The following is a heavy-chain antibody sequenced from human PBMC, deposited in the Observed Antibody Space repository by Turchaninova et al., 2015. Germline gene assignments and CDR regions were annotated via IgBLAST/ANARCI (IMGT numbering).Heavy chain of an antibody. CDR1: GITFINYV. J-gene: IGHJ3*02. V-gene: IGHV3-30*04. D-gene: IGHD3-22*01. CDR2: ISNDGNNK. CDR3: ARVTIEWLLLGAFDI. Sequence: QVQLVESGGGVVQPGSSRRLYCAASGITFINYVMHWVRQAPGKGLEWVAVISNDGNNKYYADSVKDRFTISRDNSKDTLYLQMNSLRVEDTAVYYCARVTIEWLLLGAFDIWGQGTMVTVSS.